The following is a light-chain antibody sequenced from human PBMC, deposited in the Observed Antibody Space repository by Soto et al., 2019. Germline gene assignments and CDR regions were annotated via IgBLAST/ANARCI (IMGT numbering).Light chain of an antibody. CDR2: DVS. CDR1: SSDVGGYNY. CDR3: CSYAGSLYV. J-gene: IGLJ1*01. Sequence: QSALTQPRSVSGSPGQSVTISCTGTSSDVGGYNYVSWYQQHPGKAPKLMIYDVSKRPSGVPDRFSGSKSGNTASLTISGLQAEDEADYYGCSYAGSLYVCGTGTKLTVL. V-gene: IGLV2-11*01.